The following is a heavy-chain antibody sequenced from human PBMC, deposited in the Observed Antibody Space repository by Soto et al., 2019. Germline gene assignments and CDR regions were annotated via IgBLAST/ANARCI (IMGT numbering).Heavy chain of an antibody. D-gene: IGHD3-10*01. CDR3: ARSWGYMVRAPSNWFDP. CDR2: IYSGGST. V-gene: IGHV3-66*01. J-gene: IGHJ5*02. Sequence: EVQLVESGGGLVQPGGSLRLSCAASGFTVSSNYMSWVRQAPGKGLEWVSVIYSGGSTYYADSVKGRFTISRDNSNNPLYLQMNSLRAEDTAVYYCARSWGYMVRAPSNWFDPWGQGTLVTVSS. CDR1: GFTVSSNY.